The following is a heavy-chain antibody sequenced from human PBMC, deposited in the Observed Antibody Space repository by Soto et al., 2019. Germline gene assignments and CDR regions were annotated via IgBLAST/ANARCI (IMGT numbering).Heavy chain of an antibody. J-gene: IGHJ4*02. CDR2: TSYRSRRYN. CDR1: GDSVSGNSAA. D-gene: IGHD3-16*01. Sequence: SQTLSLTCAISGDSVSGNSAAWNWIRQCPWRGLEWLGRTSYRSRRYNDYAVSVKSRITVTPDTSKNQFSLHLNSVTPEDMAVYYFAREFPYYVSGDSYLDYWGQGALVTSPQ. CDR3: AREFPYYVSGDSYLDY. V-gene: IGHV6-1*01.